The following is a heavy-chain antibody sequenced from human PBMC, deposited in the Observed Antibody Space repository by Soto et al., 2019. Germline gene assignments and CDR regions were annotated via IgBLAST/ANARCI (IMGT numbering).Heavy chain of an antibody. CDR2: ISSSGTSA. D-gene: IGHD6-19*01. CDR3: ARDRGAVTGQYCDY. Sequence: QVQLEESGGGLVKPGGSLRLSCAASGFTFSAVYMSWIRQAPNKGLEYISYISSSGTSANYADSVKGRFTISRDNAKNSLYLQMNSLRAEDTAVYYGARDRGAVTGQYCDYWGQGALVTVSS. CDR1: GFTFSAVY. J-gene: IGHJ4*02. V-gene: IGHV3-11*05.